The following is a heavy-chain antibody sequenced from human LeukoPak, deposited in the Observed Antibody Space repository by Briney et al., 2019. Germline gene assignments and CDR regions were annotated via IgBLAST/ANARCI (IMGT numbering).Heavy chain of an antibody. J-gene: IGHJ4*02. V-gene: IGHV3-23*01. D-gene: IGHD1-1*01. CDR3: AKGQELDDGVFDS. Sequence: GGSLRLSCAASGFTITNSAMTWVRQAPGKGLEWVSTIRGTGDSTHYADSVKGRFIISRDKSKNMLYLQMNGLRAEDTAIYYCAKGQELDDGVFDSWGQGTLVTVSS. CDR1: GFTITNSA. CDR2: IRGTGDST.